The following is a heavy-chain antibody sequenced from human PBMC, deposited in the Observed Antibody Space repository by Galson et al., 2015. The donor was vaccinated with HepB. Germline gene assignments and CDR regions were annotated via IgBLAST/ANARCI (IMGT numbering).Heavy chain of an antibody. CDR2: INAGHVNT. D-gene: IGHD6-6*01. CDR3: SRGGGGGSSSSLEY. CDR1: GYTFTSYV. Sequence: SVKVSCKASGYTFTSYVMHWVRQAPGQRLEWIGWINAGHVNTKYSQKFQGRVTITRDTSPSTAYMELSSLRSEDTAVYYCSRGGGGGSSSSLEYWGQGTLVTVSS. V-gene: IGHV1-3*01. J-gene: IGHJ4*02.